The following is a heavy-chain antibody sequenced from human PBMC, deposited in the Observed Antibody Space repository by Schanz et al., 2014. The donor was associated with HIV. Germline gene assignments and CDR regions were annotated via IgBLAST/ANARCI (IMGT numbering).Heavy chain of an antibody. J-gene: IGHJ4*02. CDR1: GFTFDSYT. D-gene: IGHD6-13*01. V-gene: IGHV3-30*18. CDR3: AKEEQQLGGVGGYHFDY. CDR2: ISYDGSNK. Sequence: VQLVESGGGLVQPGGSLRLSCAASGFTFDSYTMNWVRQAPGKGLEWVAVISYDGSNKYYADSVKGRFTISRDISKNTLYLQMNSLRAEDTAVYYCAKEEQQLGGVGGYHFDYWGQGTLVTVSS.